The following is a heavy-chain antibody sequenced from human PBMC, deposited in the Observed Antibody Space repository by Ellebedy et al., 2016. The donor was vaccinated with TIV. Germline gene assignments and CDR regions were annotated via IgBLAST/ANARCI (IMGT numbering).Heavy chain of an antibody. Sequence: GGSLRLSCAASGFTFSNAWMSWVRQAPGKGLVWVSRINSGAVNTNYADSVKGRFTISRDDAKKTVYLQMNSLRAEDTAVYYCARADDYALKTWGQGTLVTVSS. CDR2: INSGAVNT. CDR3: ARADDYALKT. D-gene: IGHD4-17*01. V-gene: IGHV3-74*01. CDR1: GFTFSNAW. J-gene: IGHJ4*02.